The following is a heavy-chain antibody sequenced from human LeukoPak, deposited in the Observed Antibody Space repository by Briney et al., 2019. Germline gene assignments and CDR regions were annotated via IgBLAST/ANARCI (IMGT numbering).Heavy chain of an antibody. V-gene: IGHV1-2*02. J-gene: IGHJ4*02. D-gene: IGHD3/OR15-3a*01. CDR1: GYTFTGYY. Sequence: ASVKVSCKASGYTFTGYYMHWVRQAPGQGLEWMGWINPNSGGTNYAQKFQGRVTMTRDTSISTAYMELSRLRSDDTVVYYCASRTGSRYYFDYWGQGTLVTVSS. CDR3: ASRTGSRYYFDY. CDR2: INPNSGGT.